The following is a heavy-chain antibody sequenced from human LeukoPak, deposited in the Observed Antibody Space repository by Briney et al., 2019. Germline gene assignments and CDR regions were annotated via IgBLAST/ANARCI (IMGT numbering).Heavy chain of an antibody. Sequence: ASVKVSCKASGYTFTSYGISWVRQAPGQGLEWMGWISAYNGNTNYAQKLQGRVTMTTDTSTSTAYMEMRSLRSDDTGVYYCAIRSYVGDYRADDAFDIWGQGTMVTVSS. V-gene: IGHV1-18*01. CDR3: AIRSYVGDYRADDAFDI. D-gene: IGHD4-17*01. CDR2: ISAYNGNT. J-gene: IGHJ3*02. CDR1: GYTFTSYG.